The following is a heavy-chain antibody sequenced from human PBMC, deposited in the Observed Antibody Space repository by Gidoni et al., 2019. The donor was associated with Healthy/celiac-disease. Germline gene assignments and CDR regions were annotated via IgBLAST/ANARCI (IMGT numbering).Heavy chain of an antibody. D-gene: IGHD1-26*01. CDR1: GGSISSGAYS. Sequence: QVQLQESGPGLVKPSQTLSLTCTVSGGSISSGAYSWSWTRQPPGKGLEWIGYIYYSGSTYYNPSLKSRVTISVDTSKNQFSLKLSSVTAADTAVYYCARGLPAGAIYFDYWGQGTLVTVSS. J-gene: IGHJ4*02. CDR2: IYYSGST. V-gene: IGHV4-30-4*01. CDR3: ARGLPAGAIYFDY.